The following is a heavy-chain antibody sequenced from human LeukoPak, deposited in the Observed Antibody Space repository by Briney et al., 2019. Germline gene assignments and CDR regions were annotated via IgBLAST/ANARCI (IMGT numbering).Heavy chain of an antibody. CDR2: INPNSGGT. J-gene: IGHJ6*03. CDR1: GYTFTGYY. D-gene: IGHD2-2*01. Sequence: ASVKVSCKASGYTFTGYYMHWVRQAPGQGLEWMGWINPNSGGTNYAQKFQGRVTMTRDTSISTAYMELSRLRSDDTAVYYCARGGYHNYYYYYMGVWGKGTTVTVSS. V-gene: IGHV1-2*02. CDR3: ARGGYHNYYYYYMGV.